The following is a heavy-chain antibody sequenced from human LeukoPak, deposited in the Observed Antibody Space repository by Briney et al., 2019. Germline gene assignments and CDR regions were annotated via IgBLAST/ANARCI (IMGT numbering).Heavy chain of an antibody. CDR2: ISSSSSYI. D-gene: IGHD2-2*01. CDR1: GFTFSSYS. Sequence: PGGSLRLSCTASGFTFSSYSMNWVRQAPGKGLEWVSSISSSSSYIYYADSVKGRFTISRDNAKNSLYLQMNSLRAEDTAVYYCARAPGEVVPAAISGPYFQHWGQGTLVTVSS. CDR3: ARAPGEVVPAAISGPYFQH. V-gene: IGHV3-21*01. J-gene: IGHJ1*01.